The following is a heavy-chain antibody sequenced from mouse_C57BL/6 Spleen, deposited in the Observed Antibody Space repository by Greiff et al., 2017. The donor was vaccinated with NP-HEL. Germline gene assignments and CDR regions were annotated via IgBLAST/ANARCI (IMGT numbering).Heavy chain of an antibody. CDR2: IRYDGSN. CDR1: GYSITSGYY. CDR3: ARDRIPYAMDY. J-gene: IGHJ4*01. Sequence: VQLKESGPGLVKPSQSLSLTCSVTGYSITSGYYWNWIRQFPGNKLEWMGYIRYDGSNNYNPSLKNRISITRDTSKNQFFLKLNSVTTEDTSTYYCARDRIPYAMDYWGQGTSVTVSS. V-gene: IGHV3-6*01.